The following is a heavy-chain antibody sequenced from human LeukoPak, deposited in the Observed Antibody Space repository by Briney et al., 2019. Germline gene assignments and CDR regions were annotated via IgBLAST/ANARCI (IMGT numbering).Heavy chain of an antibody. CDR2: INPSGGST. V-gene: IGHV1-46*01. D-gene: IGHD2-2*02. CDR1: GYTFTSYY. CDR3: ATVPGPPKYCSSTSCYTVKFDP. J-gene: IGHJ5*02. Sequence: GASVKVSCKASGYTFTSYYMHWVRQAPGQGLEWMGIINPSGGSTSYAQKFQGRVTMTEDTSTDTAYMELSSLRSEDTAVYYCATVPGPPKYCSSTSCYTVKFDPWGQGTLVTVSS.